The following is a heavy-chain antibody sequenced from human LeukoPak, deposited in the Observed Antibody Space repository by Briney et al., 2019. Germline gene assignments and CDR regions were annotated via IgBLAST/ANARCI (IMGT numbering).Heavy chain of an antibody. CDR3: ASPYEPRGAFVI. Sequence: SETLSLTCAVYGGSFSGYYWSWIRQPPGKGLEWIGEINHSGSTNYNPSLKSRVTISVDTSKNQFSLKLSSVTAADTAVYYCASPYEPRGAFVIWGQGTMVTVSS. CDR2: INHSGST. J-gene: IGHJ3*02. D-gene: IGHD1-14*01. V-gene: IGHV4-34*01. CDR1: GGSFSGYY.